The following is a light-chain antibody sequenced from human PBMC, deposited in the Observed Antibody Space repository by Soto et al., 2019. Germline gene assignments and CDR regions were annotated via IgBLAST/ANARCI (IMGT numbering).Light chain of an antibody. J-gene: IGKJ5*01. V-gene: IGKV1-8*01. CDR3: QQSYSTPIT. Sequence: AIRMTQSPSSFSASTGDRVTITCRASQGISSYLAWYQQKPGKAPKLLIYAASSRATGIPDRFSGSGSGTDFTLTISSLQPEDFATYYCQQSYSTPITFGQGTRLEIK. CDR1: QGISSY. CDR2: AAS.